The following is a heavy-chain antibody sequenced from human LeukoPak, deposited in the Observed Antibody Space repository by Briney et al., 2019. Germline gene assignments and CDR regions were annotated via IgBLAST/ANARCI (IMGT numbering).Heavy chain of an antibody. Sequence: PGESLRLSCAASGFTFSSYGMHWVRQAPGKGLEWVAFIRYDGSNKYYADSVKGRFTISRDNSKNTLYLQMNSLRAEDTAVYYCAKDRGDYFDYWGQGTLVTVSS. V-gene: IGHV3-30*02. CDR3: AKDRGDYFDY. J-gene: IGHJ4*02. CDR1: GFTFSSYG. CDR2: IRYDGSNK. D-gene: IGHD5-24*01.